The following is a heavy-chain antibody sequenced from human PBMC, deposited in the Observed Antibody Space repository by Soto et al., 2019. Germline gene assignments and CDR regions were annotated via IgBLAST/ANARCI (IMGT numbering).Heavy chain of an antibody. CDR1: GGSFSGYY. V-gene: IGHV4-34*01. CDR2: INHSGST. J-gene: IGHJ6*02. D-gene: IGHD4-17*01. CDR3: ARGAPGTTVTGIDYYYYHGMDV. Sequence: SETLSLTCAVYGGSFSGYYWSWIRQPPGKGLEWIGEINHSGSTNYNPSLKSRVTISVDTSKNQFSLKLSSVTAADTAVYYCARGAPGTTVTGIDYYYYHGMDVWGQGTTVTVSS.